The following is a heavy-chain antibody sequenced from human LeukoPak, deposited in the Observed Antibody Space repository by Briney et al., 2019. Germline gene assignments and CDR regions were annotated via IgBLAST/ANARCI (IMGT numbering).Heavy chain of an antibody. J-gene: IGHJ6*03. Sequence: ASVRVSCKASGYTFTGHYMHWVRQAPGQGLEWMGWINPNSGGTNYAQKFQGRVTMTRDTSISTAYMELSRLRSDDTAVYYCARDHHGGSSGGGQYNYVYYYLDVWGQGTMVTVSS. D-gene: IGHD1-26*01. CDR3: ARDHHGGSSGGGQYNYVYYYLDV. V-gene: IGHV1-2*02. CDR1: GYTFTGHY. CDR2: INPNSGGT.